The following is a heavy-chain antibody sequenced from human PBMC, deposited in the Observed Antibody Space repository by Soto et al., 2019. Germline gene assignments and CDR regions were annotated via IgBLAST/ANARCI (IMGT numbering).Heavy chain of an antibody. CDR3: ARDFLTRLSWGSTTSHYSNYYMEV. V-gene: IGHV1-18*01. CDR2: ISAYNGQT. CDR1: GYPFDTYG. D-gene: IGHD3-9*01. J-gene: IGHJ6*02. Sequence: ASVKVSCKASGYPFDTYGINWVRQAPGQRPEWMGWISAYNGQTDYAQNFQGRVTMATDTSTNTAYMELRNLRSDDTAVYYCARDFLTRLSWGSTTSHYSNYYMEVWGQGTTVTVS.